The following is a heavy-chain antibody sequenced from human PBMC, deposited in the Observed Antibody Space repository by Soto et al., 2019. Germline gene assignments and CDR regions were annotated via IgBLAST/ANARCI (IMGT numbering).Heavy chain of an antibody. CDR1: VGSLSTYF. CDR2: INHSGSP. V-gene: IGHV4-34*01. D-gene: IGHD3-3*01. CDR3: ARARFSQWSQDYYGLDV. J-gene: IGHJ6*02. Sequence: LPVGSLSTYFWTWIRQPPGKGLEWIGEINHSGSPNYSPSLRGRVTISLDTSKKQFSLNLSSVTAADTAVYFCARARFSQWSQDYYGLDVWGQGTTGTVSS.